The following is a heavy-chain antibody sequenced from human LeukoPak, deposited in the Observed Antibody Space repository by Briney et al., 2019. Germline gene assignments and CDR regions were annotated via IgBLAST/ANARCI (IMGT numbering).Heavy chain of an antibody. D-gene: IGHD6-19*01. CDR2: IIPIFGTA. CDR3: ARGPSGWSQIYYLDY. Sequence: GSSVKVSCKASGGTFSSYAISWVRQAPGQGLEWMGGIIPIFGTANYAQKFQGRVTITTDESTNTAYMELSSLRSEDTAVYYCARGPSGWSQIYYLDYWGQGTLVTVSS. V-gene: IGHV1-69*05. CDR1: GGTFSSYA. J-gene: IGHJ4*02.